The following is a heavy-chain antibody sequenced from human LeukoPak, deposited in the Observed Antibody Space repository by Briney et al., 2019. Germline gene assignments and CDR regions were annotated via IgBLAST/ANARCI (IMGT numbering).Heavy chain of an antibody. D-gene: IGHD3-22*01. Sequence: GGSLRLSCAASGFTFSSYWMSWVRQAPGKGLEWVANIKQDGSEKYYVDSVKGRFTISRDNAKNSLYLQMNSLRAEDTAVYYCARDPGYYYDSSGPEDLDDAFDIWGQGTMVTVSS. CDR2: IKQDGSEK. V-gene: IGHV3-7*01. CDR3: ARDPGYYYDSSGPEDLDDAFDI. J-gene: IGHJ3*02. CDR1: GFTFSSYW.